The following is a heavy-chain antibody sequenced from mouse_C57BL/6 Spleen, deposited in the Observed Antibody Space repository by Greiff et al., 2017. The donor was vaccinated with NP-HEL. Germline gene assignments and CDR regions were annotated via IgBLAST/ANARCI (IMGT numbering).Heavy chain of an antibody. V-gene: IGHV5-9*01. D-gene: IGHD2-3*01. J-gene: IGHJ3*01. CDR1: GFTFSSYT. CDR2: ISGGGGNT. Sequence: EVQLVESGGGLVKPGGSLKLSCAASGFTFSSYTMSWVRQTPEKRLEWVATISGGGGNTYYPDSVKGRFTISRDNAKNTLYLQMSSLRSEDTALYYCARHAVYDGYAWFAYWGQGTLVTVSA. CDR3: ARHAVYDGYAWFAY.